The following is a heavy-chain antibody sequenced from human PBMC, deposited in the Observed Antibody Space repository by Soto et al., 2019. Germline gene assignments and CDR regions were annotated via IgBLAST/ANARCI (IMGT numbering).Heavy chain of an antibody. J-gene: IGHJ4*02. CDR3: ASVPQNLGEDQSFDY. CDR2: IYYSGST. Sequence: SETLCLRWSVSGGYISSGGYCWSWIRQHPGKGLEWIGYIYYSGSTYYNPSLKSRVTISVDTSKNQFSLKLSSVTAADTAVYYCASVPQNLGEDQSFDYWGQGTLVTVSS. CDR1: GGYISSGGYC. V-gene: IGHV4-31*02. D-gene: IGHD2-2*01.